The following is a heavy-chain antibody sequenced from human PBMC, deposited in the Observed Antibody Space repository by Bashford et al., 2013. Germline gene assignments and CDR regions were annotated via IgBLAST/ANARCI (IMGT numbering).Heavy chain of an antibody. CDR1: GGSISSGGYY. CDR2: IYYSGST. V-gene: IGHV4-30-4*01. CDR3: ARYYDFWSGYLDWFDP. D-gene: IGHD3-3*01. J-gene: IGHJ5*02. Sequence: SETLSLTCSVSGGSISSGGYYWSWIRPAPXKGLEWIGYIYYSGSTYYNPSLKSRVTISVDTSKNQFSLKLSSVTAADTAVYYCARYYDFWSGYLDWFDPWGQGTLVTVSS.